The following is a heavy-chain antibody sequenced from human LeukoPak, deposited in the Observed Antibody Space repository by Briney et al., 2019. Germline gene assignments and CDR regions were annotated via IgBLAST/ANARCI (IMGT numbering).Heavy chain of an antibody. CDR2: ISSSGSTI. J-gene: IGHJ6*02. V-gene: IGHV3-48*03. CDR3: ARDRVPEAPSAYGMDV. D-gene: IGHD1-14*01. Sequence: PGGSLRLSCAASGFTFSSYDMNWVRQAPGKGLEWVSYISSSGSTIYYADSVKGRFTISRDNAKNSLYLQMNSLRAEDTAVYYCARDRVPEAPSAYGMDVWGQGSTVTVSS. CDR1: GFTFSSYD.